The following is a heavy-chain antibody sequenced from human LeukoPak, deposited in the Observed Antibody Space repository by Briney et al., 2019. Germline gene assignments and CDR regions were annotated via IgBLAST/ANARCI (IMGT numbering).Heavy chain of an antibody. CDR2: INSDGSST. CDR3: ARDHCSSTNCSCGY. D-gene: IGHD2-2*01. V-gene: IGHV3-74*01. J-gene: IGHJ4*02. Sequence: GGSLRLSCAASGFTFSSYAMSWVRQAPGKGLEGVSRINSDGSSTSYADSVKGRFTISRDNAKNTLYLQMNSLRAEDTAVYYCARDHCSSTNCSCGYWGQGTLVTVSS. CDR1: GFTFSSYA.